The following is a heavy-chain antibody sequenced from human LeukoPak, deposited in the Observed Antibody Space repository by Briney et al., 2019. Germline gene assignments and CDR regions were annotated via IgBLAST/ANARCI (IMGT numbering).Heavy chain of an antibody. D-gene: IGHD3-9*01. CDR1: GFTFSSYA. J-gene: IGHJ4*02. CDR3: ARPFDSSVDY. V-gene: IGHV3-48*02. CDR2: IGDRGDII. Sequence: GGSLRLSCAASGFTFSSYAMSWVRQAPGKGLEWLAYIGDRGDIIYHADSVKGRFTISRDNAKSSVYLLMNNLRDEDTGVYYCARPFDSSVDYWGQGTVVTVSS.